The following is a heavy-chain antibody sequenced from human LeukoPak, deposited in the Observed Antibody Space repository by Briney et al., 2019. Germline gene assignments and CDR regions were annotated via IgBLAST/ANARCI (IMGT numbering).Heavy chain of an antibody. CDR2: IWYDGSNK. J-gene: IGHJ4*02. V-gene: IGHV3-33*01. D-gene: IGHD3-22*01. CDR1: GFTFSSYG. Sequence: GGSLRLSCAASGFTFSSYGMHWVRQAPGKGLEWVAVIWYDGSNKYYADSVKGRFTISRHNSKNTLYLQMNSLRAEDTAVYYCARDLHGYYDSSGYLLDYWGQGTLVTVSS. CDR3: ARDLHGYYDSSGYLLDY.